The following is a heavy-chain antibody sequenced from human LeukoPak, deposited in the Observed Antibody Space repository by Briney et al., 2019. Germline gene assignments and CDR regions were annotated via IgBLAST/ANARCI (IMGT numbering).Heavy chain of an antibody. CDR1: GGSISSGGYS. CDR2: IYYSGST. Sequence: SETLSLTCAVSGGSISSGGYSWSWIRQPPGKGLEWIGYIYYSGSTNYNPSLKSRVTISVDTSKNHFSLKLSSVTAADTAVYYCARVLWSTTGGFDYWGQGTLVSVSS. J-gene: IGHJ4*02. CDR3: ARVLWSTTGGFDY. V-gene: IGHV4-61*03. D-gene: IGHD3-10*01.